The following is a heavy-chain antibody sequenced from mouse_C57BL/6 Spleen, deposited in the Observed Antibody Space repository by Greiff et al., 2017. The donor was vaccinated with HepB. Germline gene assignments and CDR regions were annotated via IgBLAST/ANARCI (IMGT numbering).Heavy chain of an antibody. J-gene: IGHJ4*01. Sequence: EVKLQESGPGLVKPSQSLSLTCSVTGYSITSGYYWNWIRQFPGNKLEWMGYISYDGSNNYNPSLKNRISITRDTSKNQFFLKLNSVTTEDTATYYCARELNGAMDYWGQGTSVTVSS. CDR1: GYSITSGYY. CDR3: ARELNGAMDY. V-gene: IGHV3-6*01. CDR2: ISYDGSN.